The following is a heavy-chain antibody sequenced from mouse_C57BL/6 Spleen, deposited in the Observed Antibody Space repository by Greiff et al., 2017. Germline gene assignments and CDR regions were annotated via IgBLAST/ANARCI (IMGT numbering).Heavy chain of an antibody. J-gene: IGHJ3*01. CDR2: IRLKYDNYPK. V-gene: IGHV6-3*01. CDR3: AGWDTSFAY. CDR1: GFTFSNYW. D-gene: IGHD4-1*01. Sequence: EVKVEESGGGLVQPGGSLKLSCVASGFTFSNYWMNWVRQSPEKGLEWVAQIRLKYDNYPKPYAGSVKRRFTISRAESKRSFYLQMDKLRAEDTGIYYCAGWDTSFAYWGQGTLVTAS.